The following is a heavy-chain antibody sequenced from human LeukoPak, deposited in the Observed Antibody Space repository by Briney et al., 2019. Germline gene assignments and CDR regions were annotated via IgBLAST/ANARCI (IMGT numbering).Heavy chain of an antibody. V-gene: IGHV4-59*01. J-gene: IGHJ4*02. Sequence: SETLSLTCTVSGDSINNYYWSWIRQPPGKGLEWIGYVYYSGTTNYNPSLKSRASISVDTSKNQFSLKLTTVTAADTAVYYCASMLSSFHYWGQGTLVTASS. CDR3: ASMLSSFHY. CDR1: GDSINNYY. CDR2: VYYSGTT. D-gene: IGHD3-10*02.